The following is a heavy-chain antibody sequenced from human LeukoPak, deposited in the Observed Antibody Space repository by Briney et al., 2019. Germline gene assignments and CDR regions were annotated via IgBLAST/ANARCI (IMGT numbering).Heavy chain of an antibody. CDR1: GGSFSGYY. CDR2: INHSGST. V-gene: IGHV4-34*01. J-gene: IGHJ6*02. Sequence: PSETLSLTCAVYGGSFSGYYWSWIRQPPGKGLEWIGEINHSGSTNYNPSLKSRVTISVDTSKNQFSLKLSSVTAADTAVYYCARDQRYSSGWASYYYYGMDVWGQGTTVTVSS. CDR3: ARDQRYSSGWASYYYYGMDV. D-gene: IGHD6-19*01.